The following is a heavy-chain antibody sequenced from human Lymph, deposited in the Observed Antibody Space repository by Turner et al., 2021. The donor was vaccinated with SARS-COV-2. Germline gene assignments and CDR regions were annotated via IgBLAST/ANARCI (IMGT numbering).Heavy chain of an antibody. V-gene: IGHV3-30-3*01. J-gene: IGHJ4*02. CDR3: AREGMFTVTTGLDY. D-gene: IGHD4-17*01. CDR1: GFTFSSYA. Sequence: QVQLVESGGGVVQPGRFLSLSCAAAGFTFSSYAMHCVRQAPVKVLVWVAVISYVGSNKCFADSVRGRFTISRDNSKNTLYLQMNSLRAEDTAVYYCAREGMFTVTTGLDYWGQGTLVTVSS. CDR2: ISYVGSNK.